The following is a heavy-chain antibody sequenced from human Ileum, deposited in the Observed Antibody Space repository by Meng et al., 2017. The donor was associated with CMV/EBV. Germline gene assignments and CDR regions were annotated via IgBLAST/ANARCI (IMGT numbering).Heavy chain of an antibody. D-gene: IGHD5-24*01. Sequence: HGPLQQGGAGLLQSSETLSLTCGVYGGSFSNYYWSWIRQSPGKGLEWIGEIHPSGSTYYNPSLNSRVTMSVDTSKNQFSLNLRSVTAADTAVYYCSRGADAYKSGRSWGQGTLVTVSS. CDR2: IHPSGST. CDR1: GGSFSNYY. CDR3: SRGADAYKSGRS. V-gene: IGHV4-34*01. J-gene: IGHJ5*02.